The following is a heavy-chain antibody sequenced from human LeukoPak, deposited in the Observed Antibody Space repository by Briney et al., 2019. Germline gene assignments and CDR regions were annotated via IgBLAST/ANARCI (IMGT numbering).Heavy chain of an antibody. Sequence: SETLSLTCVVSGYSISSDYFWGWIRQPPGKGLEWIATISHSGTTFYKPSLKTRITISLDTSRNQFSLKLSSVTAADTAVYYCVRDVGQLRSDYWGPGTLVTASS. J-gene: IGHJ4*02. CDR2: ISHSGTT. CDR3: VRDVGQLRSDY. V-gene: IGHV4-38-2*02. D-gene: IGHD2-2*01. CDR1: GYSISSDYF.